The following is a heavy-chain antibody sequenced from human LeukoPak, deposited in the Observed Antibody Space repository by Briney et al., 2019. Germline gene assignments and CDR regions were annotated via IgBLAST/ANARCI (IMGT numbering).Heavy chain of an antibody. Sequence: GGSLRLSCAASGFTFDDYAMHWVRQAPGKGLEWVSGISWNSGSIGYADSVKGRFTISRDNAKNSLYLQMNSLRAEDMALYYCAKDNGRQWLVTGGSFDYWGQGTLVTVSS. CDR2: ISWNSGSI. CDR1: GFTFDDYA. D-gene: IGHD6-19*01. J-gene: IGHJ4*02. CDR3: AKDNGRQWLVTGGSFDY. V-gene: IGHV3-9*03.